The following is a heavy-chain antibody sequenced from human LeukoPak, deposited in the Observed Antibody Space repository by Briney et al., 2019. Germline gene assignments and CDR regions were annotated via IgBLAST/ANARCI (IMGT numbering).Heavy chain of an antibody. Sequence: SETLSLTCTVSGGSISSYYWSWIRQPPGKGLEWIGYIYYSGSTNYNPSLKSRVTISVDTSKNQSSLKLSSVTAADTAVYYCARDGGLGGEGFDYWGQGTLVTVSS. V-gene: IGHV4-59*01. J-gene: IGHJ4*02. CDR1: GGSISSYY. CDR3: ARDGGLGGEGFDY. CDR2: IYYSGST. D-gene: IGHD3-16*01.